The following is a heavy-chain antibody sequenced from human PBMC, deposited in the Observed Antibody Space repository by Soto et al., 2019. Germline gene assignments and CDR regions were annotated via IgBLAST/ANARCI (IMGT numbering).Heavy chain of an antibody. CDR3: AMLGGWSGVSTDMDV. CDR1: GLIFSDYH. V-gene: IGHV3-72*01. J-gene: IGHJ6*02. CDR2: IRRKANSYTT. D-gene: IGHD6-19*01. Sequence: EVQLVESGGGLVQPGGSLRLSCAASGLIFSDYHMDWVRQAPGKGLEWVGRIRRKANSYTTEYAASVKGRFTISRDDSKNALYLQMNSLKTEDTAVYYCAMLGGWSGVSTDMDVCGQGTTVTVSS.